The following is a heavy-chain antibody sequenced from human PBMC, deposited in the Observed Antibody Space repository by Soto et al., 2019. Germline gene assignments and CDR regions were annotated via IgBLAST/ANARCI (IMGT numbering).Heavy chain of an antibody. J-gene: IGHJ6*01. CDR2: IDPSDSYT. D-gene: IGHD1-26*01. Sequence: GESLKISCQTSDEIFNTYCITWVRQMPWRGLEWVGRIDPSDSYTTYNPSLKGHVILSVDKSMNTAYVQWTSLRASDTAMYFCGRDFGSGHADVWGQGTMVTVSS. CDR1: DEIFNTYC. CDR3: GRDFGSGHADV. V-gene: IGHV5-10-1*01.